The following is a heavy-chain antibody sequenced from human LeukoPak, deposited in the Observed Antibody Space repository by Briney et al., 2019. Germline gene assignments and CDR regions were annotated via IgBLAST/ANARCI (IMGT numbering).Heavy chain of an antibody. CDR1: GGSISSGSYY. CDR2: IYTSGST. D-gene: IGHD6-19*01. CDR3: ARGYSSGWAYSYAFDI. Sequence: PSETLSLTCTVSGGSISSGSYYWSWIRQPAGKGLEWIGRIYTSGSTNYNPSLKSRVTISVDTSKNQFSLKLSSVTAADTAVYYCARGYSSGWAYSYAFDIWGQGTMVTVSS. J-gene: IGHJ3*02. V-gene: IGHV4-61*02.